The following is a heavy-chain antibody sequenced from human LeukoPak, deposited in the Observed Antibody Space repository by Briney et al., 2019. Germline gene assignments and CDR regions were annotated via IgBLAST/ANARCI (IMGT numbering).Heavy chain of an antibody. CDR3: AREDVVLVDAVRYYYYGMDV. CDR2: INPSGGST. Sequence: GASVKVSCKASGYNFISYYMHWVRQAPGQGLEWMGIINPSGGSTSYAQKFQDRVTMTRDTSTSTVYMELSSLISEDTAVYYCAREDVVLVDAVRYYYYGMDVWGQGTTVTVSS. CDR1: GYNFISYY. J-gene: IGHJ6*02. V-gene: IGHV1-46*01. D-gene: IGHD2-8*01.